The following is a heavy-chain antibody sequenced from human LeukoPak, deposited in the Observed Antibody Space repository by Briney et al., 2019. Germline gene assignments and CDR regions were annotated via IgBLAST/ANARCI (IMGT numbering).Heavy chain of an antibody. D-gene: IGHD3-3*01. Sequence: SVKVSCKASGGTFSSYAISWVRQAPGQGLEWMGGIIPIFGTANYAQKFQGRVTITADESTSTAYMELSSLRSDDTAVYYCATNAYDFWSGYDYWGQGTLVTVSS. CDR3: ATNAYDFWSGYDY. J-gene: IGHJ4*02. V-gene: IGHV1-69*01. CDR1: GGTFSSYA. CDR2: IIPIFGTA.